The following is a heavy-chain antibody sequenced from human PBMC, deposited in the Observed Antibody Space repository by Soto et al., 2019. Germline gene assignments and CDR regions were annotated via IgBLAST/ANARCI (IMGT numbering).Heavy chain of an antibody. J-gene: IGHJ4*02. CDR2: ISGSGGST. CDR1: GFTFSSYA. V-gene: IGHV3-23*01. D-gene: IGHD2-21*02. Sequence: GGSLRLSCAASGFTFSSYAMSWVRQAPGKGLEWVSAISGSGGSTYYADSVKGRFTISRDNSKNTLYLQMNSLRAEDTAVYYCAKPGHQNPIVVVTAIDYWGQGTLVTVSS. CDR3: AKPGHQNPIVVVTAIDY.